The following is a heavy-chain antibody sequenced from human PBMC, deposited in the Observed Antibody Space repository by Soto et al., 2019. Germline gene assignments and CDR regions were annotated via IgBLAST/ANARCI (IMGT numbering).Heavy chain of an antibody. CDR3: ARVKLAGRGGFDY. Sequence: PSETLSLTCVVSGGSITSYHWSWIRQFPGKGLEWIAYTAYTGNTNYNPSLKSRVTISLDTSKNHFSLGLTSVTAADKAAYYCARVKLAGRGGFDYWGLGTLVTVSS. CDR1: GGSITSYH. J-gene: IGHJ4*02. CDR2: TAYTGNT. V-gene: IGHV4-59*08. D-gene: IGHD2-15*01.